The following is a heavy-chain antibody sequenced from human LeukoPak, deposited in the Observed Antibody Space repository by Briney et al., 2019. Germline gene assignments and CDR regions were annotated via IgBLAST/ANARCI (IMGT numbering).Heavy chain of an antibody. CDR1: GGSIGSSNYF. D-gene: IGHD5-24*01. Sequence: SETLSLTCTVSGGSIGSSNYFWGWIRQTPGMGLEWVGSIYYSGTIYYNPSLKSRVTISVDTSKNQFSLRLRSVTAADTAVYYCARHEEEDGYNAKTFDYWGQGTLVTVSS. J-gene: IGHJ4*02. V-gene: IGHV4-39*01. CDR2: IYYSGTI. CDR3: ARHEEEDGYNAKTFDY.